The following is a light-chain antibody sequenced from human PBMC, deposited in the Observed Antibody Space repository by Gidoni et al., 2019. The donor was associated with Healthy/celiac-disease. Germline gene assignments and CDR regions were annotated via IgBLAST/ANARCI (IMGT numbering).Light chain of an antibody. V-gene: IGKV1-39*01. Sequence: DIQMTQSPSSLSASVGDRVTITCRASQSISSYLNWYQQKPGKAPKLLIYAASSLQSGVPSRFSGSGSAAYFTLTISSLPPEDFATYYCQHSYSTPPAFGRGTKVEIK. CDR3: QHSYSTPPA. CDR1: QSISSY. CDR2: AAS. J-gene: IGKJ4*01.